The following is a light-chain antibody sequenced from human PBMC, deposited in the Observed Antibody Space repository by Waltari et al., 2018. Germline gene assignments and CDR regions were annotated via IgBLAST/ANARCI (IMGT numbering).Light chain of an antibody. Sequence: QSALTQPASVSGSPGQSITISCTGPSSDVGGYNYVSRYQQHPGKAPKLMIYEVSNRPSGVSNRFSGSKSGNTASLTISGLQAEDEADYYCSSYTSSSTLEVFGTGTKVTVL. CDR1: SSDVGGYNY. J-gene: IGLJ1*01. CDR3: SSYTSSSTLEV. CDR2: EVS. V-gene: IGLV2-14*01.